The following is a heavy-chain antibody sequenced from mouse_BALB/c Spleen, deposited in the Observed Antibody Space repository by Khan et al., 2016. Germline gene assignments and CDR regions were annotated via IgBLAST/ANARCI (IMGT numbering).Heavy chain of an antibody. CDR1: GFSLSTSGMG. J-gene: IGHJ4*01. CDR3: GRRTGRSFDYAMDY. V-gene: IGHV8-12*01. Sequence: QVTLKESGPGILQPSQTLSLTCSFSGFSLSTSGMGVSWIRQPSGMGLEWLAHPSWDDDKRYNPSLKGRLTISKDTSGNLVLLKITSVDSTDTATYYCGRRTGRSFDYAMDYWGQGTSVTVSS. CDR2: PSWDDDK. D-gene: IGHD1-1*01.